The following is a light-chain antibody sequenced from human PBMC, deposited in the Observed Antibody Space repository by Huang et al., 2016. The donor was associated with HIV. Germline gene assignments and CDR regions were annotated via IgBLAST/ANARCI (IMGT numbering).Light chain of an antibody. Sequence: EIIMTQSPATLSLSPGEGASLSCRANQSVATNLAWYLHRHGQSPRILSFGASTRASGLPGRCSGSGSGTQFTLTVSGLQSEDFAVYYCQQYHNWPYTFGQGTKLEI. V-gene: IGKV3-15*01. CDR3: QQYHNWPYT. CDR2: GAS. J-gene: IGKJ2*01. CDR1: QSVATN.